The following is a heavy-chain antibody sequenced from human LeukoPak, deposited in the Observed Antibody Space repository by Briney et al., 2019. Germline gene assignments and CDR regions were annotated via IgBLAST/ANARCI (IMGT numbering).Heavy chain of an antibody. V-gene: IGHV1-18*01. J-gene: IGHJ5*02. CDR2: ISGYNGNT. CDR1: GYTFTSYG. CDR3: ARDYYGSGKRGSRFDP. D-gene: IGHD3-10*01. Sequence: ASVKVSCKASGYTFTSYGISWVRQAPGKGLEWMGWISGYNGNTNYAQKLQGRVTMTTDTSTSTVYMELRSLRSDDTAVYYCARDYYGSGKRGSRFDPWGQGTLVTVSS.